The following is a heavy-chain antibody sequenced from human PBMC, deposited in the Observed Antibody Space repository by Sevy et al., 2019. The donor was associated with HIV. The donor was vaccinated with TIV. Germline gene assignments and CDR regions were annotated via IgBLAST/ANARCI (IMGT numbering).Heavy chain of an antibody. V-gene: IGHV4-4*02. Sequence: SETLSLTCAVSGGSISSSNWWSWVRQPPGKGLEWIGEIYHSGSTNYNPSLKRRVTISVDKSKNQFSLKLGSVTAAETAGYYCARQVLRFLEWSPQINWFDPWGQGTLVTVSS. CDR1: GGSISSSNW. D-gene: IGHD3-3*01. CDR3: ARQVLRFLEWSPQINWFDP. J-gene: IGHJ5*02. CDR2: IYHSGST.